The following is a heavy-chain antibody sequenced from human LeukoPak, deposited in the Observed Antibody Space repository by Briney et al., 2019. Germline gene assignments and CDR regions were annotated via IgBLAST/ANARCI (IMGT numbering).Heavy chain of an antibody. CDR3: ARGTPAPWYYYDSSGYSTPDY. Sequence: ASVEVSCKASGYTFTGYYMHWVRQAPGQGLEWMGWINPNGGGTNYAQKFQGRVTMTRDTSISTAYMELSRLRSDDTAVYYCARGTPAPWYYYDSSGYSTPDYWGQGTLVTVSS. J-gene: IGHJ4*02. CDR2: INPNGGGT. CDR1: GYTFTGYY. V-gene: IGHV1-2*02. D-gene: IGHD3-22*01.